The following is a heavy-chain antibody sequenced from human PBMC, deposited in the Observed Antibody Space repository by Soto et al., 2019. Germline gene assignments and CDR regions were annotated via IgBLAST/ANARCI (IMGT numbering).Heavy chain of an antibody. CDR3: ARGVTDFWSGYLPRGYYYYYMDV. D-gene: IGHD3-3*01. V-gene: IGHV3-13*01. Sequence: GGSLRLSCAASGFTFSSYDMHWVRQATGKGLEWVSAIGTAGDTYYPGSVKGRFTISRENAKNSLYLQMNSLRAGDTAVYYCARGVTDFWSGYLPRGYYYYYMDVWGKGTTVTVSS. J-gene: IGHJ6*03. CDR1: GFTFSSYD. CDR2: IGTAGDT.